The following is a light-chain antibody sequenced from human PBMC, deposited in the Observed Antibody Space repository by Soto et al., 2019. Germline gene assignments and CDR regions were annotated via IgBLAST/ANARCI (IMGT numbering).Light chain of an antibody. V-gene: IGKV1-5*03. CDR3: QQYNNYPKT. CDR2: KAS. CDR1: QSVSSW. Sequence: DIQMTQSPSTLSASVGDSITITCRASQSVSSWLAWYQQKPGKAPNLLIYKASILETGVPSRFSGRGSGINFALTSSSLQPDDCATYYCQQYNNYPKTFGQGTKLEI. J-gene: IGKJ2*01.